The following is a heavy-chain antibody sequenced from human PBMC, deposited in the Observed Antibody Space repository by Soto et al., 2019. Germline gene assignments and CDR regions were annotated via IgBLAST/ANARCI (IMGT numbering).Heavy chain of an antibody. V-gene: IGHV3-23*01. J-gene: IGHJ4*02. Sequence: GGSLRLSCAASGFTFSSYAMSWVRQAPGKGPEWVSAMSGSGDNTYYADSVKGRFTISRDNSKNALYLQMNSLRAEDMAVYYCAKNPRPAAGTNYFDYWGQGTRVTVSS. CDR1: GFTFSSYA. CDR3: AKNPRPAAGTNYFDY. CDR2: MSGSGDNT. D-gene: IGHD6-13*01.